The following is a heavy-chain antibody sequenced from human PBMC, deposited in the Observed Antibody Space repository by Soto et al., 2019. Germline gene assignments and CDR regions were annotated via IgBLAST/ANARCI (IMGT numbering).Heavy chain of an antibody. CDR1: GYTFITYA. CDR2: IDVGNGDT. D-gene: IGHD4-17*01. Sequence: QVQLVQSGAEVKKPGASVKVSCKASGYTFITYAMHWVRQAPGQRPEWMGWIDVGNGDTKYSQKFQGRVTFTRDTSASTAYMELSSLTSEDTAVYYCARDLNGGYGDWFDPWGQGTLVTVSS. J-gene: IGHJ5*02. V-gene: IGHV1-3*01. CDR3: ARDLNGGYGDWFDP.